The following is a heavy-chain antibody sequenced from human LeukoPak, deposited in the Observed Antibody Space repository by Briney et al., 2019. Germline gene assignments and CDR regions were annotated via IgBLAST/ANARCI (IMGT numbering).Heavy chain of an antibody. V-gene: IGHV4-39*01. Sequence: KPSETLSLTCTVSGGSISSSSYYWGWIRQPPGKGLEWIGSIYYSGSTYYNPSLKSRVTISVDTSKNQFSLKLDSMAAADTAVYYCARKSTEVAGRKPYDYWGQGTLVTVSS. D-gene: IGHD2-15*01. CDR2: IYYSGST. CDR3: ARKSTEVAGRKPYDY. J-gene: IGHJ4*02. CDR1: GGSISSSSYY.